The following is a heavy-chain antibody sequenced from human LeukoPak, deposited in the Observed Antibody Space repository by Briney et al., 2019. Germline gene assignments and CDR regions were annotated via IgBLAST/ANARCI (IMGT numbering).Heavy chain of an antibody. CDR3: VRDYWGSLDY. V-gene: IGHV4-39*07. J-gene: IGHJ4*02. CDR1: GGSISGSSYY. D-gene: IGHD7-27*01. CDR2: IYYSGST. Sequence: SETLSLTCTVSGGSISGSSYYWGWIRQPPGKGLEWIGSIYYSGSTYYNPSLKSRVTISLDTSKDQFSLKLHSVTDADTAVYYCVRDYWGSLDYWGQGTLVTVSS.